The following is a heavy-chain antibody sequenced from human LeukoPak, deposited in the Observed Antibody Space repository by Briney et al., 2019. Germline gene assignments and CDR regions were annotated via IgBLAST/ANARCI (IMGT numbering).Heavy chain of an antibody. D-gene: IGHD3-10*01. CDR2: ISSSSSYI. V-gene: IGHV3-21*01. CDR1: GFTFSSYS. J-gene: IGHJ4*02. CDR3: ARGVGGPWFGELSYNYFDY. Sequence: GGSLRLSCAASGFTFSSYSMNWVRQAPGKGLEWVSSISSSSSYIYYADSVKGRFTISRDNAKNSLYLQMNSLRAEDTAVYYCARGVGGPWFGELSYNYFDYWGQGTLVTVSS.